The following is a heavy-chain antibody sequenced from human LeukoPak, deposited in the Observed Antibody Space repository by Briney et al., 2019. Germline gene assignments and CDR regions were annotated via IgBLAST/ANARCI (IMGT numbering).Heavy chain of an antibody. CDR2: IYHSGST. D-gene: IGHD1-26*01. V-gene: IGHV4-38-2*02. CDR1: GYSISSGYY. J-gene: IGHJ4*02. Sequence: PSETLSLTCTVSGYSISSGYYWGWIRQPPGKGLEWIGSIYHSGSTYYNPSLKSRVTISVDTSKNQFSLKLSRLRSDDTAVYYCARGRSGATKSGARGGSYFDYWGQGTLVTVSS. CDR3: ARGRSGATKSGARGGSYFDY.